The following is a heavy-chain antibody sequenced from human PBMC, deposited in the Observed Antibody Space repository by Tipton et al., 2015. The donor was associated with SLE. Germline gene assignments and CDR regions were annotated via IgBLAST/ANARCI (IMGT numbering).Heavy chain of an antibody. CDR1: GGSISSYY. D-gene: IGHD1-26*01. J-gene: IGHJ4*02. CDR2: IYTNENT. CDR3: ARGRTSLL. V-gene: IGHV4-4*07. Sequence: LRLSCTVSGGSISSYYWSWIRQPAGGGLEWIGRIYTNENTNYNPSLKSRVTMSVDTSKNHFSLNLSSVTAADTAVYYCARGRTSLLWGQGTLVTVSS.